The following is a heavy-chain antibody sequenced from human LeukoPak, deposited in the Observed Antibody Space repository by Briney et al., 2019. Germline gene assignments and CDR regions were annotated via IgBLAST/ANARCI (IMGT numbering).Heavy chain of an antibody. J-gene: IGHJ1*01. V-gene: IGHV1-2*02. Sequence: AASVKVSCKASGYTFTDYYMHWVRQAPGQGLEWMAWINPNTGDTNYSQKFQGRVTMTWDTSISTAYMELSRLKSDDTAVYYCARGFYDASDFEYFQHWGQGTLVTVSS. D-gene: IGHD3-22*01. CDR1: GYTFTDYY. CDR2: INPNTGDT. CDR3: ARGFYDASDFEYFQH.